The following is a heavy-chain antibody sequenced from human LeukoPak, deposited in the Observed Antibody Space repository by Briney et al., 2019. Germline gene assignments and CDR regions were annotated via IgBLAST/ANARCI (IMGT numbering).Heavy chain of an antibody. V-gene: IGHV3-33*01. D-gene: IGHD3-10*01. CDR1: GFNFNDSG. J-gene: IGHJ4*02. CDR3: ARDGYYGSGRPFDY. Sequence: GGSLTLSCAASGFNFNDSGMHWVGQDPGKGREGVAVIWYDVSEKYYADSVKGRLTISRDNSKNTLYLQMNSVRADDTAVYYCARDGYYGSGRPFDYWGQGALVSVSS. CDR2: IWYDVSEK.